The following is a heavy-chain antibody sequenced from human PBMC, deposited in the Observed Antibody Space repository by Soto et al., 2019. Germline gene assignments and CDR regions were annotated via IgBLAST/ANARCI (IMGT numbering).Heavy chain of an antibody. J-gene: IGHJ4*02. D-gene: IGHD3-22*01. Sequence: SEALSLTCAVSGGSISSSNWWSWVRQPPGKGLEWIGEIYHSGSTNYNPSLKSRVTISVDKSKNQFSLKLSSVTAADTAVYYCAVDYYDSSGYYLGYFDYWGQGTLVTVSS. CDR2: IYHSGST. V-gene: IGHV4-4*02. CDR1: GGSISSSNW. CDR3: AVDYYDSSGYYLGYFDY.